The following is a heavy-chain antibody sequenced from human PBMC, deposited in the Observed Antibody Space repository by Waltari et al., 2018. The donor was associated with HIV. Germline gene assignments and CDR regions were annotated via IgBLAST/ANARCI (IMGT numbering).Heavy chain of an antibody. Sequence: QVQLVPSGAEVKKPGASVRVPCKPSGYTFSDYYTHWVRQAPGQGLEWMGWIDPNSGGTNYAQKFQGRVTMTRDTSTSTAYMELSRLRSDDTAVYYCAREGFGFDYWGQGTLVTVSS. CDR3: AREGFGFDY. J-gene: IGHJ4*02. CDR1: GYTFSDYY. D-gene: IGHD3-16*01. V-gene: IGHV1-2*02. CDR2: IDPNSGGT.